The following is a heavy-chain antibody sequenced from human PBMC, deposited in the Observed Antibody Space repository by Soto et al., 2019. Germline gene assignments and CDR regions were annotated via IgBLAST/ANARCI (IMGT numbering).Heavy chain of an antibody. CDR1: GFTVSSNY. Sequence: PGGSLRLSCAASGFTVSSNYMSWVRQAPGKGLEWVSVIYSGGSTYYADSVKGRFTISRDNSKNTLYLQMNSLRAGDTAVYYCASASDGLYYYYGMDVRGQGTTVTVYS. J-gene: IGHJ6*02. CDR3: ASASDGLYYYYGMDV. CDR2: IYSGGST. V-gene: IGHV3-53*01.